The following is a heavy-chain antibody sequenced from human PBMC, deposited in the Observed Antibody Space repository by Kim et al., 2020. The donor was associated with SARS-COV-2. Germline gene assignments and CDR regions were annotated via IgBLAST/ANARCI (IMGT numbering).Heavy chain of an antibody. D-gene: IGHD5-12*01. CDR2: ISSSDTT. CDR3: AKWLKSGYYYSDY. Sequence: GGSLRLSCAASGFTFGSYALSWARQAPGKGLEWVSTISSSDTTYYADSVQGRFTISRDNSQNMLYLQLNSLRAEDTAIYYCAKWLKSGYYYSDYWGQGTLVTVS. J-gene: IGHJ4*02. CDR1: GFTFGSYA. V-gene: IGHV3-23*01.